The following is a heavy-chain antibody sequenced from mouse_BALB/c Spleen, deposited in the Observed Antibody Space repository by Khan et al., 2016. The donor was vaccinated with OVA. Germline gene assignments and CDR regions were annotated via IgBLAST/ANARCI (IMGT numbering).Heavy chain of an antibody. CDR2: IIPTNDYA. V-gene: IGHV1-4*01. CDR1: GYTFTTYT. J-gene: IGHJ3*01. D-gene: IGHD2-14*01. Sequence: QVQLQQSGAELARPGASVKMSCKASGYTFTTYTIHWVKQGPGQGLEWIGYIIPTNDYANYNQKFKDRATLTADKSSSTAYMQLSSLTSEDAALYDCASEGAYYRSDGWFAYWGQGTLVTVSA. CDR3: ASEGAYYRSDGWFAY.